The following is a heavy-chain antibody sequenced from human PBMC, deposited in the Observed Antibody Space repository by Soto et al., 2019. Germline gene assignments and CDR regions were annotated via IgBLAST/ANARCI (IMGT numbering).Heavy chain of an antibody. V-gene: IGHV4-59*01. Sequence: PSETLSLTCTVSGVSISSYYWSWIRQPPGKGLEWIGYIYYSGSTNYNPSLKSRVTISVDTSKNQFSLKLSSVTAADTAVYYCAGGVLGYCSGGSCPTAQYYFDYWGQGTLVTVSS. CDR1: GVSISSYY. D-gene: IGHD2-15*01. J-gene: IGHJ4*02. CDR3: AGGVLGYCSGGSCPTAQYYFDY. CDR2: IYYSGST.